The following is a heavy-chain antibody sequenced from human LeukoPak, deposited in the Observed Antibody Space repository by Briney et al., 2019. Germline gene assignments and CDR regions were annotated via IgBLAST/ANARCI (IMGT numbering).Heavy chain of an antibody. CDR2: ISGSGGST. D-gene: IGHD3-22*01. J-gene: IGHJ4*02. Sequence: GGSLRLSCAASGFTFSSYAMSWVRQAPGKGLEWVSAISGSGGSTYYADSVKGRFTISRDNSKNTLYLQMNSLRAEDTAVHYCAKDLGLHYYDSSGEDWGQGTLVTVSS. CDR3: AKDLGLHYYDSSGED. CDR1: GFTFSSYA. V-gene: IGHV3-23*01.